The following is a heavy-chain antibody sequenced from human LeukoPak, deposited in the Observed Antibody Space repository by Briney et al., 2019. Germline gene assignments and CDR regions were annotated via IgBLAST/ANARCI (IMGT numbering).Heavy chain of an antibody. D-gene: IGHD6-6*01. CDR1: GYTFTGYY. Sequence: ASVKVSCKASGYTFTGYYMHWVRQAPGQGLEWMGWINPNSGGTNYAQKFQGRVTMTRDMSISTAYMELSRLRSDDTAVYYCARGWGPGSSSDFDYWGQGTLVTVSS. CDR3: ARGWGPGSSSDFDY. CDR2: INPNSGGT. J-gene: IGHJ4*02. V-gene: IGHV1-2*02.